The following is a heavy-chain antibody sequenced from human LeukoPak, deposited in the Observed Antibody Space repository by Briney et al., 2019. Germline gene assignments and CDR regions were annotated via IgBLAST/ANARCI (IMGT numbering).Heavy chain of an antibody. J-gene: IGHJ3*02. V-gene: IGHV4-34*01. CDR1: GGSFSGYY. D-gene: IGHD3-10*01. Sequence: SETLSLTCAVYGGSFSGYYWSWIRQPPGKGLEWIGEINHSGSTNYNPSLKSRVTISVDTSKNQFSLKLSSVTAADTAVYYCARRNRITKVRGAPFDIWGQGTMVTVSS. CDR2: INHSGST. CDR3: ARRNRITKVRGAPFDI.